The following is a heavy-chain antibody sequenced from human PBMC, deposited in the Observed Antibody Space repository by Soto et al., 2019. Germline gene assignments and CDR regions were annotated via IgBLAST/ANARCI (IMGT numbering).Heavy chain of an antibody. CDR1: GYNFAGYW. D-gene: IGHD3-3*01. CDR3: ARGGVSTRTFDY. V-gene: IGHV5-51*01. J-gene: IGHJ4*02. Sequence: PGESLRLSCSGSGYNFAGYWIAWVRQMPGKGLELMGIIYPSDSDTRYRPSFQGQVTISADKSISSAYLQWSSLRASDTAMYYCARGGVSTRTFDYWGQGTPVTVSS. CDR2: IYPSDSDT.